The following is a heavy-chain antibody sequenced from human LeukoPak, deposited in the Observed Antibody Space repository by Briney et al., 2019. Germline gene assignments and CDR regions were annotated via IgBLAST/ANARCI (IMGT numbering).Heavy chain of an antibody. V-gene: IGHV3-21*01. CDR2: ITRDSIYT. CDR1: GFTFSNYN. Sequence: PGGSLRLSCAASGFTFSNYNMNWVRRTPGKGLEWVSSITRDSIYTFYADSVKGRFTISRDNAKNSLYLQMNSLRAEDTAVYYCAELGITMIRGVWGKGTTVTISS. CDR3: AELGITMIRGV. J-gene: IGHJ6*04. D-gene: IGHD3-22*01.